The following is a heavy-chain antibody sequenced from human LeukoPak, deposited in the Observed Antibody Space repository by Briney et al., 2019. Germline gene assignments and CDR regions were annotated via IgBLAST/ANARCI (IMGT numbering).Heavy chain of an antibody. CDR1: GYSFTNYW. Sequence: GESLKISCKGSGYSFTNYWIAWVRQMPGQGLEYMGVIYPDDSDIRYSPSFQDHITLSADKSSSTVYLQWNSLKAADTAMYYCARRNYDSSGSASLDYWGQGTLVTVSS. J-gene: IGHJ4*02. V-gene: IGHV5-51*01. CDR2: IYPDDSDI. D-gene: IGHD3-22*01. CDR3: ARRNYDSSGSASLDY.